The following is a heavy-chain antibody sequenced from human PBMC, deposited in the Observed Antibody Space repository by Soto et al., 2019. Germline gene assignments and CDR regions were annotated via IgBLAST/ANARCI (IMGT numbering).Heavy chain of an antibody. Sequence: QVQLVQSGAEVKKPGSSVKVSCKASGGTFSSYAISWVRQAPGQGLEWMGGIIPIFGTANYAQKFQGRVTTTADESTSTAYMELSSLRSEDTAVYYCAAREDGCRLPYYFDYWGQGTLVTVSS. V-gene: IGHV1-69*12. D-gene: IGHD6-19*01. CDR1: GGTFSSYA. J-gene: IGHJ4*02. CDR3: AAREDGCRLPYYFDY. CDR2: IIPIFGTA.